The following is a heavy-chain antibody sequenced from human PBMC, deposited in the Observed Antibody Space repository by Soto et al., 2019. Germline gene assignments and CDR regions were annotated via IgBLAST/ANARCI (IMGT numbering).Heavy chain of an antibody. J-gene: IGHJ6*02. CDR2: ISYDGSNK. Sequence: GGSLRLSCAASGFTFSNYAMHWVRQAPGKGLEWVAIISYDGSNKYYADSVKGRFTITRLNSKHTLYLQMSSLRSEDTAVYYCAREYSSSSDLYYYYHPMDVWGQGTTVTVSS. CDR3: AREYSSSSDLYYYYHPMDV. V-gene: IGHV3-30-3*01. CDR1: GFTFSNYA. D-gene: IGHD6-6*01.